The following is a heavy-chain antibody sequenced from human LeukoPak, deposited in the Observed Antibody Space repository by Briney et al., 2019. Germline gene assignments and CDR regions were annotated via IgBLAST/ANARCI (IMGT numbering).Heavy chain of an antibody. D-gene: IGHD3-10*01. V-gene: IGHV1-69*01. CDR2: IIPIFGTA. J-gene: IGHJ5*02. CDR3: ARGDYYGSGRPQAWFDP. CDR1: GGTFSSYA. Sequence: SVKVSCKASGGTFSSYAISWVRQAPGQGLEWMGGIIPIFGTANYAQKFQGRVTITADESTSTAYMELSSLRSEDTVVYYCARGDYYGSGRPQAWFDPWGQGTLVTVSS.